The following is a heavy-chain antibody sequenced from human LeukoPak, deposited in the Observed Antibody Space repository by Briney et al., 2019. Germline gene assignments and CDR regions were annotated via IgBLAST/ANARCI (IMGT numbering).Heavy chain of an antibody. J-gene: IGHJ4*02. CDR3: ARDRSGSYYTHFDY. CDR1: GFTISSYS. Sequence: GGSLRLSCAASGFTISSYSMNWVRQAPGKGLEWVSYISSSSSTIFYADSMKGRFTISRDNAKNSLHLQMNSLRAEDTAVYYCARDRSGSYYTHFDYWGQGTLVTVSS. V-gene: IGHV3-48*04. D-gene: IGHD1-26*01. CDR2: ISSSSSTI.